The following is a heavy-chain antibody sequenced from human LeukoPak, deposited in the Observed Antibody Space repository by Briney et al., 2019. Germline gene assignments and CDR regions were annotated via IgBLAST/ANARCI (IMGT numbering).Heavy chain of an antibody. J-gene: IGHJ4*02. V-gene: IGHV1-18*01. CDR2: ISAYNGNT. Sequence: ASVKVSCKASGYTFTSYGISWVRQAPGQGLEWMGWISAYNGNTNYAQKLQGRVTVTTDTSTSTAYMELRSLRSDDTAVYYCAREPDYYDSSGYYVNFDCWGQGTLVTVSS. CDR3: AREPDYYDSSGYYVNFDC. CDR1: GYTFTSYG. D-gene: IGHD3-22*01.